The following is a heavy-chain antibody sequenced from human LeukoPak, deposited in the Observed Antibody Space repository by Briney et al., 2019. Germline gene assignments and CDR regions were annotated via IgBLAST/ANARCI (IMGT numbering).Heavy chain of an antibody. J-gene: IGHJ5*02. CDR3: ARVGATSSWCEFDP. V-gene: IGHV3-7*01. Sequence: GGSLRLSCAASGFTFSSYWMSWVRHAPGKGLEWVANIKQDGSEKYYVDSVKGRFTISRDNAKNSLYLQMNSLRAEDTAVYYCARVGATSSWCEFDPWGQGTLVTVSS. D-gene: IGHD6-13*01. CDR1: GFTFSSYW. CDR2: IKQDGSEK.